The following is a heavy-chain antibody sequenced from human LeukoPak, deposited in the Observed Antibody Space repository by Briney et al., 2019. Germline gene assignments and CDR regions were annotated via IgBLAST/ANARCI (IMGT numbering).Heavy chain of an antibody. CDR1: GYTFTGYY. CDR2: INPNSGGT. D-gene: IGHD3-10*01. J-gene: IGHJ5*01. V-gene: IGHV1-2*02. Sequence: ASVKVSCKASGYTFTGYYMHWVRQAPGQGLEWMGWINPNSGGTNYEQNFQGRVTMTRDTSISTAYMELTSLTSDDTAVYYCARSGFGAGAYFDSWGQGTLITVSS. CDR3: ARSGFGAGAYFDS.